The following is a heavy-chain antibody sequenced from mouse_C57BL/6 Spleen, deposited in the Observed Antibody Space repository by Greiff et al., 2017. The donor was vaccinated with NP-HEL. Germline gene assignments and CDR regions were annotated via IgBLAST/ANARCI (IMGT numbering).Heavy chain of an antibody. V-gene: IGHV1-69*01. J-gene: IGHJ3*01. CDR3: ARFSAWFAY. CDR1: GYTFTSYW. CDR2: IDPSDSYT. Sequence: QVQLQQSGAELVMPGASVKLSCKASGYTFTSYWMHWVKQRPGQGLEWIGEIDPSDSYTNYNQKFKGKSTLTVDKSSSTAYMQLSSLTSEDSAVYYCARFSAWFAYWGQGTLVTVSA.